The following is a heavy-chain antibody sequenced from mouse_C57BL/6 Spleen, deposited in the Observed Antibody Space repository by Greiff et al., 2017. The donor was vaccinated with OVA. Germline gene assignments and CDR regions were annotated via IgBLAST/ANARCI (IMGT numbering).Heavy chain of an antibody. CDR3: ARGSDAMDY. V-gene: IGHV5-4*03. Sequence: EVMLVESGGGLVKPGGSLKLSCAASGFTFSSYAMSWVRQTPEKRLEWVATISDGGSYTYYPDNVKGRFTISRDNAKNNLYLQMSHLKSEDTAMYYCARGSDAMDYWGQGTSVTVSS. J-gene: IGHJ4*01. CDR1: GFTFSSYA. CDR2: ISDGGSYT.